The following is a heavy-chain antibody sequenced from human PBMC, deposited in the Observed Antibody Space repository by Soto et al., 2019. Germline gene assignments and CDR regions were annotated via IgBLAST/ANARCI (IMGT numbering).Heavy chain of an antibody. V-gene: IGHV3-21*01. J-gene: IGHJ4*02. Sequence: EVQLVESGGGLVKPGGSLRLSCAASGFTFSSYSMNCVRQAPGKGLEWVSSISSSSSYIYYADSVKGRFTISRDNAKNSLYLQMNSLRAEDTAVYYCATQSSRYSGYDWGQGTLVTVSS. CDR1: GFTFSSYS. D-gene: IGHD5-12*01. CDR2: ISSSSSYI. CDR3: ATQSSRYSGYD.